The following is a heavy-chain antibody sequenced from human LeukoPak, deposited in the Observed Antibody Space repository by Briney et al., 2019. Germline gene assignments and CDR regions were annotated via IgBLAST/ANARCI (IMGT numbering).Heavy chain of an antibody. D-gene: IGHD3-10*01. CDR1: GFTFSSYG. CDR2: ISGSGGTT. J-gene: IGHJ4*02. V-gene: IGHV3-23*01. CDR3: AKSGGPRPPLPWDY. Sequence: GGSLRLSCTASGFTFSSYGMSWVRQAPGKGLEWVSSISGSGGTTYYADSVKGRFTISRDNSKNTLYLQMNTLRAEDTAVYYCAKSGGPRPPLPWDYWGQGTLVTVSS.